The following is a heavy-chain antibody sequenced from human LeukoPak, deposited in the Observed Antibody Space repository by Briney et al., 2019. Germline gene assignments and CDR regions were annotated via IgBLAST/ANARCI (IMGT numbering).Heavy chain of an antibody. CDR3: ARDYYYDSSGYYHPLDY. D-gene: IGHD3-22*01. J-gene: IGHJ4*02. Sequence: ASVKVSCKASGYTFTGYYMHWVRQSPGQGLEWMGWISAYNGNTNYAQKFQGRVTMTTDTSTSTAYMELRSLRSDDTAVYYCARDYYYDSSGYYHPLDYWGQGTLVTVSS. CDR1: GYTFTGYY. V-gene: IGHV1-18*04. CDR2: ISAYNGNT.